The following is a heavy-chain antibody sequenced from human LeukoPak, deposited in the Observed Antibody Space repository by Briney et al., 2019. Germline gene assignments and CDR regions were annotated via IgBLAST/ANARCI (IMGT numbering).Heavy chain of an antibody. Sequence: KPSETLSLTCTVSGGSLSSYYWSWIRQPAGKGLEWIGRIYTSGSTNYNPSLKSRVTMSVDTSKNQFALKVSSVTAADTAVYYCARDRGYSSSWYYYMDVWGKGTTVTVSS. CDR2: IYTSGST. V-gene: IGHV4-4*07. CDR3: ARDRGYSSSWYYYMDV. J-gene: IGHJ6*03. D-gene: IGHD6-13*01. CDR1: GGSLSSYY.